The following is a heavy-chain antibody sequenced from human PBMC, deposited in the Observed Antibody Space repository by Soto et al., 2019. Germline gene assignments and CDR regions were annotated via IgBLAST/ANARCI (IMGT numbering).Heavy chain of an antibody. CDR1: GDTFNFYT. CDR3: ATGFGSGSRAFDY. D-gene: IGHD3-10*01. CDR2: FNPILSFS. J-gene: IGHJ4*02. V-gene: IGHV1-69*02. Sequence: QVQLVQSGAEVKKPGSSVKVSCKASGDTFNFYTINWVRQAPGLGLEWMGRFNPILSFSNSALKFQGRVTLTADKSTSTGYMVLSSLRSEDTAIYYCATGFGSGSRAFDYWGQGALVTVSS.